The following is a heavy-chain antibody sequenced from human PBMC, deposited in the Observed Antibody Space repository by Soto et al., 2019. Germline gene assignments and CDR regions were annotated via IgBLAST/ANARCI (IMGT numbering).Heavy chain of an antibody. Sequence: ASVKVSCKASGYTFTNYGISWVRQAPGQGLEWMGYISAYNGNTNYAQKLQGRVTMTTDTSTSTAYMELRSLRSDDTAVYYCARIVVVPAVNWFDPWGQGTLVTVS. D-gene: IGHD2-2*01. CDR2: ISAYNGNT. J-gene: IGHJ5*02. CDR3: ARIVVVPAVNWFDP. CDR1: GYTFTNYG. V-gene: IGHV1-18*01.